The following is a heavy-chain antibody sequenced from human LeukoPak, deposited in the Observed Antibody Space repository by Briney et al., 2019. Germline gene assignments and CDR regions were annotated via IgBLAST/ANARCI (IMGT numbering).Heavy chain of an antibody. V-gene: IGHV3-21*01. D-gene: IGHD5-24*01. CDR3: ARESRDGYNYWGY. J-gene: IGHJ4*02. CDR2: ISSSSSYI. Sequence: GGSLRLSCAASGFTFSSYSMNWVRQAPGKGLEWVSSISSSSSYIYYADSVKGRFTISRDNAKNSLYLQMNSLRAEDTAVYYCARESRDGYNYWGYWGQGTLVTVSS. CDR1: GFTFSSYS.